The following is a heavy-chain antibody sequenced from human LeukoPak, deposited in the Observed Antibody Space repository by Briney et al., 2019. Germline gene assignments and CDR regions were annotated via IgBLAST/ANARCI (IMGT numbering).Heavy chain of an antibody. V-gene: IGHV1-3*01. CDR2: INPVNGDT. J-gene: IGHJ4*02. CDR1: GYTFVKYA. CDR3: AREDIEVLVAYKGIDY. D-gene: IGHD2-15*01. Sequence: ASVKVSCKTSGYTFVKYAMHWVRQAPGQGLEWLGWINPVNGDTRYSRQFEGRVTITRDTSASTAYMELSSLTSEDTAVYYCAREDIEVLVAYKGIDYWGQGTLVTVSS.